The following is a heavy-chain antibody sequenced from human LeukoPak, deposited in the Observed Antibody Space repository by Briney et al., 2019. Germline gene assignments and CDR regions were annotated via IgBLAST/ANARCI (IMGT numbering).Heavy chain of an antibody. D-gene: IGHD2-8*01. J-gene: IGHJ4*02. CDR3: ARPMVGPEGDYLDY. V-gene: IGHV4-59*08. CDR1: GDSITSYS. CDR2: IYNSGST. Sequence: PSETLSLTCTVSGDSITSYSWSWIRQPPGTGLEWIGYIYNSGSTNYSPSLKSRVTMSLDSSKNQLSLRLSPVTAADTAVYYCARPMVGPEGDYLDYWGEGTLVTVS.